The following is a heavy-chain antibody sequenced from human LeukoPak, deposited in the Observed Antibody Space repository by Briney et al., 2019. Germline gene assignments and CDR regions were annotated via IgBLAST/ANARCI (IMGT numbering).Heavy chain of an antibody. D-gene: IGHD3-16*01. CDR1: GFTFSSYS. Sequence: GGSLRLSCAASGFTFSSYSMNWVRQAPGKGLEWVSSISSSSSYIYYADSVKGRFTISRDNAKNSLYLQMNSLRAEDTAVYYCARILRESRNYYYYYMDVKGKGTTVTVYS. J-gene: IGHJ6*03. V-gene: IGHV3-21*01. CDR2: ISSSSSYI. CDR3: ARILRESRNYYYYYMDV.